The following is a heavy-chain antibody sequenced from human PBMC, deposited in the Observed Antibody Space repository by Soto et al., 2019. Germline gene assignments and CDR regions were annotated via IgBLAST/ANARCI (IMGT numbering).Heavy chain of an antibody. V-gene: IGHV1-24*01. Sequence: ASVKVSCKVSGYTLTELSMHWVRQAPGKGLEWMGGFDPEDGETIYAQKFQGRVTMTEDTSTDTAYMELSSLRSEDTAVYYCATAIITSFFVVVTAAIPPDYCGQRSQVTVSA. CDR3: ATAIITSFFVVVTAAIPPDY. CDR2: FDPEDGET. CDR1: GYTLTELS. J-gene: IGHJ4*02. D-gene: IGHD2-2*01.